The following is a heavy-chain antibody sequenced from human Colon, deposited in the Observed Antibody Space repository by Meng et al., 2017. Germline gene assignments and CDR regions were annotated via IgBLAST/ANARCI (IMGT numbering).Heavy chain of an antibody. D-gene: IGHD4-17*01. V-gene: IGHV4-30-4*01. CDR2: IYYSGST. Sequence: HLEASAAGLVTPSQTLSLTCPVAGGSISSGDYYWSWIRQPPGKGLEWIGYIYYSGSTDSNASLKSRVTISIDRSKNQFSLKLSSVTAADTAVYYCARDRKHYGERGWFDPWGQGTLVTASS. J-gene: IGHJ5*02. CDR1: GGSISSGDYY. CDR3: ARDRKHYGERGWFDP.